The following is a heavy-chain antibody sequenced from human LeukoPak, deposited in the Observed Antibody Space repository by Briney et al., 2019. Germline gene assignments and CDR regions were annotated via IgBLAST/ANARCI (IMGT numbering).Heavy chain of an antibody. CDR1: GYTFTSYE. V-gene: IGHV1-8*01. CDR2: MNPNSGNT. J-gene: IGHJ4*02. Sequence: GASVKVSCKASGYTFTSYEINWVRQATGQGLEWMGWMNPNSGNTGYAQKFQGRVTMTRNTSISTAYMELSSLRSEDTAVYYCARGTSYYDILTGYSPPSFDYWGQGTLVTVSS. CDR3: ARGTSYYDILTGYSPPSFDY. D-gene: IGHD3-9*01.